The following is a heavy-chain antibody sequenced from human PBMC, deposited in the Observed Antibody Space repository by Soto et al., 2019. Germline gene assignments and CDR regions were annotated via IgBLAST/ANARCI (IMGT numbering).Heavy chain of an antibody. Sequence: SETLSLTCTVSGDSLSSGGHYWSWIRQHPGKGLEWIGHIYDSVNTYYSPSLRSRVTISADMSKNQFSLNLRSVTAADTAVYYCARVDNRGYFAILTDYWGKGTRVT. CDR3: ARVDNRGYFAILTDY. CDR2: IYDSVNT. CDR1: GDSLSSGGHY. V-gene: IGHV4-31*03. J-gene: IGHJ4*02. D-gene: IGHD3-9*01.